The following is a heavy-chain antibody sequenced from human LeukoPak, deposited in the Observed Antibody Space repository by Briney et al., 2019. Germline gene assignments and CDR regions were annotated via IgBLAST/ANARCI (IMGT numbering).Heavy chain of an antibody. CDR2: IKPDGSEK. D-gene: IGHD1-26*01. Sequence: PGGSLRLSCAASGFTFINYWMNWVRQAPGKGLEWVANIKPDGSEKYYVDSVKGRFTISRDNAKNSLYLQMNSLRAEDTAVYYCARGRGADIWGQGTLVTVSS. CDR3: ARGRGADI. CDR1: GFTFINYW. J-gene: IGHJ4*02. V-gene: IGHV3-7*01.